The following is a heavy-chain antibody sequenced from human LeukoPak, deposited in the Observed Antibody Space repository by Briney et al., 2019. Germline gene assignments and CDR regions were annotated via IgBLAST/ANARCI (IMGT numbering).Heavy chain of an antibody. CDR2: ISDDGRSK. CDR3: AKRPSDYGDYVSYFDY. Sequence: PGGSLRLSCAASGFSFISYGMHWVRQAPGKGLEWVGVISDDGRSKDYADSVKGRFTISRDNSKDTLYLQMNSLGAEDTAVYYCAKRPSDYGDYVSYFDYWGQGTLVTVSS. V-gene: IGHV3-30*18. J-gene: IGHJ4*02. CDR1: GFSFISYG. D-gene: IGHD4-17*01.